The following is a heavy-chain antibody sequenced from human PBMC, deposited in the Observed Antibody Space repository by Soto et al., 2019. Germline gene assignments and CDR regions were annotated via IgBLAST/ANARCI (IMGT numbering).Heavy chain of an antibody. J-gene: IGHJ5*02. Sequence: SETLSLTCTVSGGSISSYYWSWIRQPPGKGLEWIGYIYYSGSTNYNPSLKSRVTISVDTSKNQFSLKLSSVTAADTAVYYCAREEIGYCSSTSCRRYNWFDPWGQGTLVTVSS. D-gene: IGHD2-2*01. CDR1: GGSISSYY. V-gene: IGHV4-59*01. CDR3: AREEIGYCSSTSCRRYNWFDP. CDR2: IYYSGST.